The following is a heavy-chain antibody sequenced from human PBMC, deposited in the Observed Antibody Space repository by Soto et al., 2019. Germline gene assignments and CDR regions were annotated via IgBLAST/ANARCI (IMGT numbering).Heavy chain of an antibody. Sequence: VESVTISCKVSGYSFAGYWITWVLQKPGKGLEWMGRIDPSDSQTYYSPSFRGHVTISATKSITTVFLQWSSLRASDTAMYYCARQIYDSDTGPNFKYYFDSWGHGTTVTVSS. D-gene: IGHD3-22*01. CDR1: GYSFAGYW. J-gene: IGHJ4*01. V-gene: IGHV5-10-1*01. CDR2: IDPSDSQT. CDR3: ARQIYDSDTGPNFKYYFDS.